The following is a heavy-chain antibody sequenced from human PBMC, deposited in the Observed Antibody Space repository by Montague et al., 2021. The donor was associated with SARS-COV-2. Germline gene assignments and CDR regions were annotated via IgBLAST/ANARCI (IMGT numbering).Heavy chain of an antibody. V-gene: IGHV3-23*03. CDR2: IYSGGSST. J-gene: IGHJ4*02. D-gene: IGHD3-22*01. Sequence: SLRLSCAASGFTFSSYAMSWVRQAPGKGLEWVSVIYSGGSSTYYADSXKGRFTISRDNSKNTLYLQMNSLRAEDTAVYYCAKSRGIRYDSSGYYYPLDYWGQGTLVTVSP. CDR3: AKSRGIRYDSSGYYYPLDY. CDR1: GFTFSSYA.